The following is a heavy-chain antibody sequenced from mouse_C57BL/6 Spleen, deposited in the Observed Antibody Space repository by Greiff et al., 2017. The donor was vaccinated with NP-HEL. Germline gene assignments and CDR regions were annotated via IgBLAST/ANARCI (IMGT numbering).Heavy chain of an antibody. Sequence: EVQLQQSGAELVRPGASVKLSCTASGFNIKDDYMHWVKQRPEQGLEWIGWIDPENGDTEYASKFQGKATITADTSSNTAYLQLSSLTSEYTAVYFCTAFDYYGSSPFAYWGQGTLVTVSA. D-gene: IGHD1-1*01. CDR3: TAFDYYGSSPFAY. J-gene: IGHJ3*01. CDR2: IDPENGDT. CDR1: GFNIKDDY. V-gene: IGHV14-4*01.